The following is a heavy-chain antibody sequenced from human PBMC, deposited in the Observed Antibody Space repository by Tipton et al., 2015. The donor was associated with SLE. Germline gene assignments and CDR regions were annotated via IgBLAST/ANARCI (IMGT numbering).Heavy chain of an antibody. Sequence: TLSLTCAVYGGSFSGYYWSWIRQPPGKGLEWIGEINHSGSTYYNPSLKSRVTISVDTSKNQFSLKLSSVTAADTAVYYCARHGGVDIVVVPAAMAFMDVWGQGTTVTVSS. CDR2: INHSGST. J-gene: IGHJ6*02. CDR3: ARHGGVDIVVVPAAMAFMDV. D-gene: IGHD2-2*03. CDR1: GGSFSGYY. V-gene: IGHV4-34*01.